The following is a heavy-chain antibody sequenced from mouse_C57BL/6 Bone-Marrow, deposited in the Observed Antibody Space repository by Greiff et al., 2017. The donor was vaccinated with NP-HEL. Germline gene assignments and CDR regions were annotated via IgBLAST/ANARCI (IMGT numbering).Heavy chain of an antibody. D-gene: IGHD1-1*01. V-gene: IGHV14-4*01. CDR3: TTWATTVVATRYFEV. CDR1: GFNIKDDY. CDR2: IDPENGDT. Sequence: EVQLQQSGAELVRPGASVKLSCTASGFNIKDDYMHWVKQRPAQGLEWIGWIDPENGDTEYASKFQGKATITADTSSNTAYLQLSSLTSEDTAVYYCTTWATTVVATRYFEVWGTGTTVTVSS. J-gene: IGHJ1*03.